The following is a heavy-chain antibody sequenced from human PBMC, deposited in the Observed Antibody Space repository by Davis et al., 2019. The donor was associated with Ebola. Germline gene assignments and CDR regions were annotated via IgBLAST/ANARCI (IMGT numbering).Heavy chain of an antibody. D-gene: IGHD3-3*01. Sequence: GGSLRLSCAASGFNFRTYSMHWVRQAPGKGLEWVASISYDGNKEYYADSGRGRFTISRDSSKNTVYLQMDSLRIDDTAVYFCVRDGVIILTAFYGDVYWGQGTPVTVSS. J-gene: IGHJ4*02. CDR1: GFNFRTYS. CDR2: ISYDGNKE. CDR3: VRDGVIILTAFYGDVY. V-gene: IGHV3-30-3*01.